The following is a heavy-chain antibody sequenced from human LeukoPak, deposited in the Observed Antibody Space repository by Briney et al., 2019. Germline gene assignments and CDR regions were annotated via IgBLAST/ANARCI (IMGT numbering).Heavy chain of an antibody. D-gene: IGHD3-10*01. J-gene: IGHJ4*02. CDR2: IHYSGSN. Sequence: SETLSLTCTVSGGSISSYYWNWVRQPPGKGLEWIRYIHYSGSNNYNPSLRSRATISVDTSKNQLSLRLSSVTAADTAVYYCARGINYGSGSSHFDYWGQGTLVTVSS. CDR1: GGSISSYY. CDR3: ARGINYGSGSSHFDY. V-gene: IGHV4-59*01.